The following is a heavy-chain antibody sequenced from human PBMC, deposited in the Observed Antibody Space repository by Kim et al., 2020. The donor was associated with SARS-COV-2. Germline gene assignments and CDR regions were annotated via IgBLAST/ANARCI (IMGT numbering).Heavy chain of an antibody. V-gene: IGHV7-4-1*02. CDR3: ARDPYYDYVWGSYSDC. D-gene: IGHD3-16*01. CDR1: GYTFTSYA. J-gene: IGHJ4*02. CDR2: INTNTGNP. Sequence: ASVKVSCKASGYTFTSYAMNWVRQAPGQGLEWMGWINTNTGNPTYAQGFTGRFVFSLDTSVSTAYLQISSLKAEDTAVYYCARDPYYDYVWGSYSDCWGQGTLVTVSS.